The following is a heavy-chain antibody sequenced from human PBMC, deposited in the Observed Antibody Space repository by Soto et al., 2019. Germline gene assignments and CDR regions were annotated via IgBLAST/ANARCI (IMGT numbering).Heavy chain of an antibody. CDR3: ASSPGVTVPAANVGPWFDP. J-gene: IGHJ5*02. Sequence: QVQLVQSGAEVKKPGSSVKVSCKASGGTFSSYAISWVRQAPGQGLEWMGGIIPIFGTANYAQKFQGRVTITADESTSTAYMELSSLRSEDTAVYYCASSPGVTVPAANVGPWFDPWGQGTLVTVSS. CDR1: GGTFSSYA. D-gene: IGHD2-2*01. V-gene: IGHV1-69*01. CDR2: IIPIFGTA.